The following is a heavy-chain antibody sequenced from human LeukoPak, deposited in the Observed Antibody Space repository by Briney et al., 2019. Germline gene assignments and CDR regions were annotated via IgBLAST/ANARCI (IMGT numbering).Heavy chain of an antibody. CDR2: IYYSGST. J-gene: IGHJ4*02. Sequence: SGTLSLTCAVSGGSISSSSYYWGWIRQPPGKGLEWIGSIYYSGSTYYNPSLKSRVTISVDTSKNQFSLKLSSVTAADTAVYYCARLRGYGSGSYYFDYWGQGTLVTVSS. CDR1: GGSISSSSYY. CDR3: ARLRGYGSGSYYFDY. D-gene: IGHD3-10*01. V-gene: IGHV4-39*01.